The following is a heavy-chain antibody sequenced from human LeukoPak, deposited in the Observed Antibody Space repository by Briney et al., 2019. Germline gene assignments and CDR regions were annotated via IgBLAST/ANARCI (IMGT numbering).Heavy chain of an antibody. CDR2: IYYSGST. J-gene: IGHJ3*02. Sequence: PSDTLSLTCTVSGGSISSGGYYWSWIRQHPGKGLEWIGYIYYSGSTYYNPSLRSRVTISVDTSKNQFSLKLSSVTATDTAVYFCARRRVVVASTDGASGAFDIWGQGTMVTVSS. V-gene: IGHV4-31*03. D-gene: IGHD2-15*01. CDR1: GGSISSGGYY. CDR3: ARRRVVVASTDGASGAFDI.